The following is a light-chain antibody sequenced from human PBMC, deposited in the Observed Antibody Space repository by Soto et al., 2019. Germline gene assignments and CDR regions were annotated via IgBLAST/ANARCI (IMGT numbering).Light chain of an antibody. V-gene: IGLV2-14*01. CDR3: CSYTSSSTVL. Sequence: QSALTQPASVSGSPGQSITISCTGTSSDVGVYDFVSWYQQQPAKAPKLLIYGVSYRPSGVSDRFSGSKSGNTASLTISGLQAEDEADYYCCSYTSSSTVLFGGGTKVTVL. J-gene: IGLJ2*01. CDR1: SSDVGVYDF. CDR2: GVS.